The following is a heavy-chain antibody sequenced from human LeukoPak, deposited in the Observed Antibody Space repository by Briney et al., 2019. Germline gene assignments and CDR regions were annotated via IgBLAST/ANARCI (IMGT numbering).Heavy chain of an antibody. V-gene: IGHV3-23*01. J-gene: IGHJ3*01. D-gene: IGHD1-26*01. Sequence: PGGSLRLSCAASGLTFSSYAMSWVRQAPGKGLEWVSAIIGSYGSTYYADSVKGRFTVSGDSFKNTLYLQMNSLRAEDTAVYYCAKALKSGDYLSNAFDVWGQGTMVTVSS. CDR3: AKALKSGDYLSNAFDV. CDR1: GLTFSSYA. CDR2: IIGSYGST.